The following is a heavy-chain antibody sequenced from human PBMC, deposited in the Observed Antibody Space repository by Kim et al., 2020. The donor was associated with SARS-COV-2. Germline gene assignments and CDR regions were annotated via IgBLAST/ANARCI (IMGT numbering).Heavy chain of an antibody. CDR3: ASRSGDSPGWFDP. CDR2: IYKTGST. CDR1: GGSITSGDYY. Sequence: SETLSLTCTVSGGSITSGDYYWSWLRQSPGKGLEWIGYIYKTGSTYYTPSLKSRVIISIDTSKTQFSLTLSSVTAADTAVYYCASRSGDSPGWFDPWGQGTLVTVSS. D-gene: IGHD2-21*01. J-gene: IGHJ5*02. V-gene: IGHV4-30-4*01.